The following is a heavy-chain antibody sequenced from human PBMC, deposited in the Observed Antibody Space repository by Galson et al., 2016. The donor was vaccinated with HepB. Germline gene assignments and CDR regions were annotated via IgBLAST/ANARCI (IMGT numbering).Heavy chain of an antibody. CDR2: INPSGGST. Sequence: SVKVSCKASGYTVTSPYIHWVRQAPGQGLEWMGIINPSGGSTIYAQNFQGRLSLTSDMSTNTLYLELSSLRSEDTAVYYCARGDPYTGEYFDPWGQGTLVTVSS. J-gene: IGHJ5*02. CDR3: ARGDPYTGEYFDP. CDR1: GYTVTSPY. D-gene: IGHD7-27*01. V-gene: IGHV1-46*01.